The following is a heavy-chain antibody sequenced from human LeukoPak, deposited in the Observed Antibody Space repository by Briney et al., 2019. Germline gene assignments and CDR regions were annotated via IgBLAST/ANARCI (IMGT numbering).Heavy chain of an antibody. CDR1: GFTFSSYE. V-gene: IGHV3-48*03. Sequence: PGGSLRLSCAAFGFTFSSYEMNWVRQAPGKGLEWVSYISSSGSTIYYADSVKGRFTISRDNAKNSLYLQMNSLRAEDTAVYYCARDGSLPDYWGQGTLVTVSS. CDR2: ISSSGSTI. J-gene: IGHJ4*02. D-gene: IGHD5-12*01. CDR3: ARDGSLPDY.